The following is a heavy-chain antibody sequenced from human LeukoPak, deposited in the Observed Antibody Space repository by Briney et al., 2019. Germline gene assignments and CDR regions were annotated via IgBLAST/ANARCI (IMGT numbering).Heavy chain of an antibody. CDR1: GYSFTSYG. CDR2: ISAYNGNT. D-gene: IGHD2-2*01. Sequence: ASVKVSCKASGYSFTSYGITWVRQAPGQGLEWMGWISAYNGNTNYAQKLQGRVTMTTDTSTSTAYMELRSLRSDDTAVYYCARGYCSSTSCYAFWNYWGQGTLVTVSS. V-gene: IGHV1-18*01. CDR3: ARGYCSSTSCYAFWNY. J-gene: IGHJ4*02.